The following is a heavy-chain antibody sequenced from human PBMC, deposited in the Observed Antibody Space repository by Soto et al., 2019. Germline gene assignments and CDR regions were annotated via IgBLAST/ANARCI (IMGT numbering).Heavy chain of an antibody. Sequence: GGSLRLSCAASGFTFSTYAMSWVRQAPGKGLEWVSAICGGDICTYYADSVKGRVTISRDKSQNTLYLQMSSLRAEDTAIYYCARTTPDYFYYYMDVWGKGTTVTVSS. D-gene: IGHD1-7*01. CDR2: ICGGDICT. J-gene: IGHJ6*03. CDR3: ARTTPDYFYYYMDV. CDR1: GFTFSTYA. V-gene: IGHV3-23*01.